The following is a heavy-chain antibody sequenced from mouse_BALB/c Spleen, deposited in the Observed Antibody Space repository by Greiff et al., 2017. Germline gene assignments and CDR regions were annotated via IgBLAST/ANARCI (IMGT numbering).Heavy chain of an antibody. CDR1: GFTFSSYA. D-gene: IGHD1-1*02. Sequence: DVMLVESGGGLVKPGGSLKLSCAASGFTFSSYAMSWVRQTPEKRLEWVASISSGGSTYYPDSVKGRFTISRDNARNILYLQMSSLRSEDTAMYYCAGGFFDYWGQGTTLTVSS. V-gene: IGHV5-6-5*01. CDR2: ISSGGST. J-gene: IGHJ2*01. CDR3: AGGFFDY.